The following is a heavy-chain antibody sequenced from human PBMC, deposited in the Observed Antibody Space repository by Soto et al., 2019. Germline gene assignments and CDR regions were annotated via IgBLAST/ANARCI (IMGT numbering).Heavy chain of an antibody. CDR1: GGSISSSSYY. CDR3: ARHTPAISISDH. Sequence: QLQLQESGPGLVKPSETLSLTCTVSGGSISSSSYYWGWIRQPPGKGLEWIGSIYYSGSTYYNPALKRRVTLSVDTSKHQFSLKLRSVTAADTAVYYCARHTPAISISDHWGQGTLVTVSS. CDR2: IYYSGST. D-gene: IGHD2-15*01. J-gene: IGHJ4*02. V-gene: IGHV4-39*01.